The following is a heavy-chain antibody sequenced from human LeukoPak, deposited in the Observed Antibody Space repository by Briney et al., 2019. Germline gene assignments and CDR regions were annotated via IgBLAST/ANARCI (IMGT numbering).Heavy chain of an antibody. CDR1: GGSISSSSYY. J-gene: IGHJ4*02. D-gene: IGHD2-21*01. CDR3: ARGVVIAPQTFDY. CDR2: IYYSGST. Sequence: PSETLSLTCTVSGGSISSSSYYWGWIRQPPGKGLEWTGSIYYSGSTYYNPSLKSRVTISVDTSKNQFSLKLSSVTAADTAVYYCARGVVIAPQTFDYWGQGTLVTVSS. V-gene: IGHV4-39*07.